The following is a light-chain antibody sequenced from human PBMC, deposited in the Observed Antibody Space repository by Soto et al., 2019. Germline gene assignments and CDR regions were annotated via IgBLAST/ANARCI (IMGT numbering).Light chain of an antibody. J-gene: IGLJ1*01. Sequence: QPVLTQPPSVSGAPGQRVTISCTGSSSNIGAGYDVHWYQQLPGTAPKLLIYGNSNRPSGVPDRFSGSKSGTSASLAITGLQAEDEADYYCQSYDSSLSYVFRTGTKLTVL. CDR3: QSYDSSLSYV. CDR2: GNS. CDR1: SSNIGAGYD. V-gene: IGLV1-40*01.